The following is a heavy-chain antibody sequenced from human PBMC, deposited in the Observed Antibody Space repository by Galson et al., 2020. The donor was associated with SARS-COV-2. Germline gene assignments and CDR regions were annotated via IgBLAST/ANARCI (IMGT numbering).Heavy chain of an antibody. Sequence: GGSLRLSCAASGFTFSSYAMHWVRQAPGKGLEWVAVISYDGSNKYYADSVKGRFTISRDNSKNTLYLQMNSLRAEDTAVYYCARDGGGWFDPWGQGTLVTVSS. CDR2: ISYDGSNK. CDR1: GFTFSSYA. J-gene: IGHJ5*02. CDR3: ARDGGGWFDP. V-gene: IGHV3-30*01. D-gene: IGHD2-15*01.